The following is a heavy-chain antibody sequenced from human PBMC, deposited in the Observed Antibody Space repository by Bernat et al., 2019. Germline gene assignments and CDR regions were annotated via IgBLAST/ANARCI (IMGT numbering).Heavy chain of an antibody. J-gene: IGHJ6*02. D-gene: IGHD3-10*01. Sequence: QVQLVQSGAEVKKPGSSVKVSCKASGGTFSSYAISWVRQAPGQGLEWMGGIIPIFGTANYAQKFQGRVTITADESTSTAYMELSSLRSEDTAVYYCTPLWFGEAPYYYYGMDVWGQGTTVTVSS. CDR3: TPLWFGEAPYYYYGMDV. CDR2: IIPIFGTA. CDR1: GGTFSSYA. V-gene: IGHV1-69*12.